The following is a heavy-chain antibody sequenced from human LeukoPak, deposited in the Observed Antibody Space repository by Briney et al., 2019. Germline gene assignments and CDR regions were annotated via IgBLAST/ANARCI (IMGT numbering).Heavy chain of an antibody. CDR2: ISYDGNNQ. Sequence: GGSLRLSCAASGFAFSSYAMYWVRQAPGKGLEWVAVISYDGNNQYYADSVKGRFTISRDDSKNTLSLQMNSLRAEDTAVYYCARGAPERISSSTNYYFDYWGQGTLVTVSS. CDR1: GFAFSSYA. V-gene: IGHV3-30-3*01. D-gene: IGHD6-6*01. J-gene: IGHJ4*02. CDR3: ARGAPERISSSTNYYFDY.